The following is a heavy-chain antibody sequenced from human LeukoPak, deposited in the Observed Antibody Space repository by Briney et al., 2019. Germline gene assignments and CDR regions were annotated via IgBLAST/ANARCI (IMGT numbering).Heavy chain of an antibody. J-gene: IGHJ6*03. CDR3: AREHYFYHMDA. Sequence: SGGSLRLSCAASGFTFSSYAMHWVRQAPGKGLEWVAVISSDGSNKYYADSMKGRFTISRDNAENSLYLQMNSLRAEDTAVYYCAREHYFYHMDAWGEGTTVTVSS. CDR1: GFTFSSYA. V-gene: IGHV3-30*07. CDR2: ISSDGSNK.